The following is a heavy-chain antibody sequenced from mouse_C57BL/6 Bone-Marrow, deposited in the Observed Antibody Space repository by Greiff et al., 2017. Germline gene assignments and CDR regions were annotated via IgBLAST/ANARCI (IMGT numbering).Heavy chain of an antibody. CDR3: AIDCGVWFAF. J-gene: IGHJ3*01. V-gene: IGHV5-17*01. CDR1: GFTFSDYG. Sequence: EVNLVESGGGLVKPGGSLKLSCEASGFTFSDYGMHWVRQAPVQGLAWVAYISSGSSTIYYADTVKGRFTISRDNAKNTLFMQMTSLMSEVTAMYYCAIDCGVWFAFWGQGTLVTVSA. CDR2: ISSGSSTI.